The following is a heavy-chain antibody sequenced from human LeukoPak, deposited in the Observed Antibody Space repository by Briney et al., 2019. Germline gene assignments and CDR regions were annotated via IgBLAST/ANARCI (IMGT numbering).Heavy chain of an antibody. CDR1: GYTFTNYV. CDR2: INTNTGNP. J-gene: IGHJ4*02. D-gene: IGHD3-10*01. Sequence: ASVKVSCKASGYTFTNYVMNWVRQAPGQGLEWMGWINTNTGNPTYAQDFTGRFVFSLDTSVSTAYLQISSVKADDTAVYYCARGQYDSRSFALDYWGQGTLVTVSS. CDR3: ARGQYDSRSFALDY. V-gene: IGHV7-4-1*02.